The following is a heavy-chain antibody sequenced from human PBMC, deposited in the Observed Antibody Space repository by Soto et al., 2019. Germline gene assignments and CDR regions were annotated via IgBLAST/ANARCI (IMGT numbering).Heavy chain of an antibody. CDR2: INPDNGNT. J-gene: IGHJ5*02. D-gene: IGHD2-15*01. CDR1: GYTFTRYT. Sequence: ASVKVSCKASGYTFTRYTMNWVRQAPGQRLEWMGWINPDNGNTKSSQKFQDRVIITRDTSASTAYMDLSGLRSEDTAVYYCARGIATGQLDPWGQGTLVTVSS. CDR3: ARGIATGQLDP. V-gene: IGHV1-3*01.